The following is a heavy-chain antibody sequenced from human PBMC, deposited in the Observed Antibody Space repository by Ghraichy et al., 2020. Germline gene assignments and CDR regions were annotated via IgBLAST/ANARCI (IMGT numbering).Heavy chain of an antibody. CDR2: ITSSGKFI. D-gene: IGHD4-23*01. Sequence: GILNISCAASGFTLSDYSINWVRQAPGKGLEWISYITSSGKFISYADSVRGRFTVSRDNARNALYLQMNSLRGEDTAVYYCARASAVVRFYYYAALDVWGQGTTVTVSS. V-gene: IGHV3-48*01. CDR1: GFTLSDYS. CDR3: ARASAVVRFYYYAALDV. J-gene: IGHJ6*02.